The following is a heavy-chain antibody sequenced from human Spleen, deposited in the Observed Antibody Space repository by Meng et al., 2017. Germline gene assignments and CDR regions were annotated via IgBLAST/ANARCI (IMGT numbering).Heavy chain of an antibody. CDR2: MNEDGTTI. CDR1: GFTVSSSW. V-gene: IGHV3-74*01. Sequence: EVQLVESGGGLVQPGGSLRLACAASGFTVSSSWMHWVRQAPGKGLVWVSRMNEDGTTINYADSVQGRFTISRDSARNTLYLQMNTLRVEDTAVYYCARDFGGNSDYWGQGTLVTVSS. CDR3: ARDFGGNSDY. D-gene: IGHD2-21*01. J-gene: IGHJ4*02.